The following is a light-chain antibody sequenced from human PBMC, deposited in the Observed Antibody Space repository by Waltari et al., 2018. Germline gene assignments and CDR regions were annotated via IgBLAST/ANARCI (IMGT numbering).Light chain of an antibody. V-gene: IGKV1-9*01. CDR2: AAS. CDR3: QQVNGYPLT. CDR1: QCISSY. Sequence: DIQLTQSPSFLSASVGDRVTLTCRASQCISSYLVWYQQKPGKAPKVLISAASTLQTGVPSRCSGSVSGTEFTLTISSLQPEDFATYYCQQVNGYPLTFGGGTKVEIK. J-gene: IGKJ4*01.